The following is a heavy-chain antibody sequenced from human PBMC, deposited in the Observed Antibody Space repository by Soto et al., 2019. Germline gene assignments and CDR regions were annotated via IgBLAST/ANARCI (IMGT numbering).Heavy chain of an antibody. Sequence: QVQLVESGGGVVQPGRSLRLSCAASGFTFSAYTMHWVRQPPGKGLEWVAVISYDGNNERYTDPVKGRFTVSRDNSKSTLYLQMNSLKSEDTAVYYCARDGYSGRSEGFDIWGQGTMLTVSS. CDR1: GFTFSAYT. D-gene: IGHD1-26*01. CDR2: ISYDGNNE. V-gene: IGHV3-30-3*01. CDR3: ARDGYSGRSEGFDI. J-gene: IGHJ3*02.